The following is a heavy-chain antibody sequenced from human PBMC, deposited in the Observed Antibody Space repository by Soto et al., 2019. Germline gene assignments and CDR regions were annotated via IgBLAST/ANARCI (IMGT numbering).Heavy chain of an antibody. Sequence: TLSLTCTVSGGSISSGDYYWSWIRQPPGKGLEWIGYIYYSGSTYYNPSLKSRVTISVDTSKNQFSLKLSSVTAADTAVYYCARGGITIFGVVIAPPYYYYGMDVWGQGTTVTVSS. CDR3: ARGGITIFGVVIAPPYYYYGMDV. CDR2: IYYSGST. J-gene: IGHJ6*02. V-gene: IGHV4-30-4*01. D-gene: IGHD3-3*01. CDR1: GGSISSGDYY.